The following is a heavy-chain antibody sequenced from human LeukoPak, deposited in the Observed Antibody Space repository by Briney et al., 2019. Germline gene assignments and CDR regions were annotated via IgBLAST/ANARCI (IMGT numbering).Heavy chain of an antibody. Sequence: GGSLRLSCVASGFTFSSYAMSWVRQAPGKGLEWVSAISGSGGRTYYAESVKGRFTISRDNSKNTLYLQMNSLRAEDTAVYYCAKDERYYYDSSGYLRFDYWGQGTLVTVSS. V-gene: IGHV3-23*01. CDR3: AKDERYYYDSSGYLRFDY. J-gene: IGHJ4*02. CDR2: ISGSGGRT. D-gene: IGHD3-22*01. CDR1: GFTFSSYA.